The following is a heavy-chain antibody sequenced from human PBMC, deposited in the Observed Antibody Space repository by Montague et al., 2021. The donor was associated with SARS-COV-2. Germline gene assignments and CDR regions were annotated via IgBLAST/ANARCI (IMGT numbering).Heavy chain of an antibody. Sequence: TLSLTCTVSGASVSTGHYYWSCIRQPAGKGLEWIGRDYPSGNTNYNPSLKSRVSISVDTSKNQISLKLTSVTAADTAVYYGARVRGAALYFGEVGYCGMVVWGQGTTVTVSS. V-gene: IGHV4-61*02. CDR1: GASVSTGHYY. CDR2: DYPSGNT. J-gene: IGHJ6*02. D-gene: IGHD3-10*01. CDR3: ARVRGAALYFGEVGYCGMVV.